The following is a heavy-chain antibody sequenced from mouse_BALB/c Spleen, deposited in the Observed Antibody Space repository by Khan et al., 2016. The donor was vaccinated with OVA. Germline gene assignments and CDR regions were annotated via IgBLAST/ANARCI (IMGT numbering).Heavy chain of an antibody. CDR3: AREGYYGNSRAWFAY. V-gene: IGHV1S56*01. CDR1: GYTFTSYY. J-gene: IGHJ3*01. CDR2: IYPGNANT. Sequence: VKLLESGPELVKPGASVRISCKASGYTFTSYYIYWVKQRPGQGLEWIGWIYPGNANTNYNEKFKGKATLTADKSSSTAYMQLSSLTSEDSAVYFCAREGYYGNSRAWFAYWGQGTLVTVSA. D-gene: IGHD2-1*01.